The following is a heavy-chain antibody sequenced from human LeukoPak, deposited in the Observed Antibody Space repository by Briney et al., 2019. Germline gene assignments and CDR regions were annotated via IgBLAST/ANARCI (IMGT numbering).Heavy chain of an antibody. CDR1: GFNFSSYW. CDR2: IKQDGTEK. Sequence: GGSLRLSCAAAGFNFSSYWMTWVRQAPGKGLEWVANIKQDGTEKYCVDSVKGRFTISRDNAKNSLYLQMNSLRDVDTAVYFCARPTAVTLVDAFNIWGLGTMVTVSS. D-gene: IGHD4-17*01. J-gene: IGHJ3*02. CDR3: ARPTAVTLVDAFNI. V-gene: IGHV3-7*04.